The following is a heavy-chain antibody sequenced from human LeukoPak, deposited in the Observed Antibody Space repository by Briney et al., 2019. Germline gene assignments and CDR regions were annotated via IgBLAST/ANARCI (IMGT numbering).Heavy chain of an antibody. CDR3: AKGQGYNYGDSIDY. CDR2: INGGSGNS. V-gene: IGHV3-23*01. CDR1: GFTFNNYA. D-gene: IGHD5-18*01. Sequence: GGSLRLPCAASGFTFNNYAMTWVRQAPGKGLEWVSVINGGSGNSYYADSVKGRFTVSRDNSKNTLYLQMNSLRDEDTAVYYCAKGQGYNYGDSIDYWGQGTLVTVSS. J-gene: IGHJ4*02.